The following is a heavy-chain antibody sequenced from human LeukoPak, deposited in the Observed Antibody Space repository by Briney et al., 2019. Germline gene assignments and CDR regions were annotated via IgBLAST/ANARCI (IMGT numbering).Heavy chain of an antibody. CDR1: GYTFTSYG. D-gene: IGHD1-14*01. V-gene: IGHV1-18*01. CDR3: ASDRAGPPDPFDP. CDR2: INAYNGNT. J-gene: IGHJ5*02. Sequence: GASVKVSCKAAGYTFTSYGISWVRQAPGQGLEWMGWINAYNGNTNDAQKLQGRVTMTTDTSTSTAYMELRSLRSDDTAVYYCASDRAGPPDPFDPWGQGTLVTVSS.